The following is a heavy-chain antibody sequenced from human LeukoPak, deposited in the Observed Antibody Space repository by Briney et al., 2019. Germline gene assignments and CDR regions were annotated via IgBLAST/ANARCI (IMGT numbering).Heavy chain of an antibody. V-gene: IGHV1-2*02. Sequence: ASVKVSCKASGYTFTGYYMHWVRQAPGQGLEWMGWINPNSGGTNYAQKFQGRVTMTRDTSISTAYMELSRLRSDDTAVYYCAREVVSAAISGGDYYYYYMDVWGRGTTVTVSS. J-gene: IGHJ6*03. D-gene: IGHD2-2*01. CDR3: AREVVSAAISGGDYYYYYMDV. CDR1: GYTFTGYY. CDR2: INPNSGGT.